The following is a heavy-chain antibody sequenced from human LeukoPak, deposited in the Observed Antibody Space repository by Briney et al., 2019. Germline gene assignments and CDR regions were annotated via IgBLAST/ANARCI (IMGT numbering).Heavy chain of an antibody. CDR3: AIGRIDLGIDDVLDI. V-gene: IGHV4-34*01. CDR2: INHSGST. D-gene: IGHD7-27*01. J-gene: IGHJ3*02. Sequence: SETLSLTCAVSGGSFSGYYWNWIRQPPGKGLEWMGEINHSGSTNYTPPLKSRVTTSLDISKNQFSVRLSSVTAADTVVYYCAIGRIDLGIDDVLDIWGLGTMVSVSS. CDR1: GGSFSGYY.